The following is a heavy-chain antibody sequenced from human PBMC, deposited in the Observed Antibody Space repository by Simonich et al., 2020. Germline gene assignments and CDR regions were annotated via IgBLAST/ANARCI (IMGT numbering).Heavy chain of an antibody. J-gene: IGHJ1*01. CDR2: IRLNSGSI. V-gene: IGHV3-9*01. CDR1: GFTFDDYT. Sequence: EVQLVESGGGLVQPGRSLRLSCAASGFTFDDYTMHWVRQAPGNGSGWVSGIRLNSGSIGYSDSVKGRFTISRDNAKNSLYLQMNSLRAEDTALYYCAKDVAAAGTEYFQHWGQGTLVTVSS. D-gene: IGHD6-13*01. CDR3: AKDVAAAGTEYFQH.